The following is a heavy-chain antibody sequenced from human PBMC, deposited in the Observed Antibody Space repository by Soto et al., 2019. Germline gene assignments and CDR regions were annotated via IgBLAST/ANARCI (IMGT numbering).Heavy chain of an antibody. Sequence: QVQLVQSGAEVKKPGASVKVSCKASGYTFTSYDINWVRQATGQGLEWMGWMNPNSGNTGYAQKFQGRVTMTRNTSISTAYMELSSLRSEDTAVYYCARRTPMVRVVIKRNNWFDPWGQGTLVTVSS. CDR3: ARRTPMVRVVIKRNNWFDP. D-gene: IGHD3-10*01. V-gene: IGHV1-8*01. CDR2: MNPNSGNT. CDR1: GYTFTSYD. J-gene: IGHJ5*02.